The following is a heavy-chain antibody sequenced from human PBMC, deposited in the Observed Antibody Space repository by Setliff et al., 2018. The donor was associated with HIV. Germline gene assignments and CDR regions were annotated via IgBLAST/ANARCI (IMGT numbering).Heavy chain of an antibody. CDR2: ISPYDLSE. CDR3: ARQFSNSFDS. CDR1: GYTFIDYF. J-gene: IGHJ4*02. D-gene: IGHD7-27*01. V-gene: IGHV1-2*02. Sequence: GASVKVSCKASGYTFIDYFMHWVRQAPGQGPERMGWISPYDLSERTSQRFRGRVTMTRDTSINAAYLDLSGLTSDDTAVYYCARQFSNSFDSWGQGTLVTVSS.